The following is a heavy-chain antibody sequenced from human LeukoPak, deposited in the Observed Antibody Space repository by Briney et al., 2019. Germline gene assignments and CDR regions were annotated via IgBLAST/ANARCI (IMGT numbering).Heavy chain of an antibody. CDR3: AKDMRGTYYDILTGYSFDY. J-gene: IGHJ4*02. CDR1: GSTFDDYA. V-gene: IGHV3-9*01. D-gene: IGHD3-9*01. CDR2: ISWNSGSI. Sequence: GGSLRLSCAASGSTFDDYAMHWVRQAPGKGLEWVSGISWNSGSIGYADSVKGRFTISRDNAKNSLYLQMNSLRAEDTALYYCAKDMRGTYYDILTGYSFDYWGQGTLVTVSS.